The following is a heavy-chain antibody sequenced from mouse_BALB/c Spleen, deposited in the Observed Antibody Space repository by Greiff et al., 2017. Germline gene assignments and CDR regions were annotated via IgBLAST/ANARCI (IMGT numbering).Heavy chain of an antibody. J-gene: IGHJ4*01. V-gene: IGHV5-6-3*01. Sequence: EVHLVQSGAGLVQPGGSLKLSCAASGFTFSSYGMYWVSQTPDKRLEWVGTINSNVGSTYYQENVKGRSTISRDNAKKTLYLQMSSLTSEDTAMYYCAREGLGRYYSMDYWGQGTSVTVSS. CDR1: GFTFSSYG. CDR3: AREGLGRYYSMDY. CDR2: INSNVGST. D-gene: IGHD4-1*01.